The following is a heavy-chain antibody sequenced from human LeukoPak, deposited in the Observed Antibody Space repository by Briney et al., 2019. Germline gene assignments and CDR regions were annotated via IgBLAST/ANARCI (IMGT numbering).Heavy chain of an antibody. CDR3: AELGITMIGGV. CDR2: INSDGNST. D-gene: IGHD3-10*02. J-gene: IGHJ6*04. Sequence: GGSLRLSCAASGFTFSNYWMHWVRQAPGKGLVWVSRINSDGNSTSYADSVKGRFTISRDNAKNTLYLQMNSLRVEDTAVYYCAELGITMIGGVWGKGTTVTISS. V-gene: IGHV3-74*01. CDR1: GFTFSNYW.